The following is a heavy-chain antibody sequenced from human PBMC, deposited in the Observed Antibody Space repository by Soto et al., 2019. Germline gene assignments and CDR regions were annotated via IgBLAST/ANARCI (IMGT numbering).Heavy chain of an antibody. CDR3: RLDYFYYGMDV. V-gene: IGHV3-15*01. J-gene: IGHJ6*02. CDR1: GFSFRNAW. Sequence: GGSLRLSCAASGFSFRNAWMSWVRQAPGKGLEWVGRIKSKTDGGTTDYAAPVKGRFTISRDNSKNTLYLQMNSLKTEDTAVYYCRLDYFYYGMDVWGQGATVTVSS. CDR2: IKSKTDGGTT.